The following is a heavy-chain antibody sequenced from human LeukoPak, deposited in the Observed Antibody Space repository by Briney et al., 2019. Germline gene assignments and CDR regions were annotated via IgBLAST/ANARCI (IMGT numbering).Heavy chain of an antibody. D-gene: IGHD6-13*01. J-gene: IGHJ4*02. V-gene: IGHV3-30*04. Sequence: QPGGSLRLSCAASGFTFSNFAMHWVRQAPGKGLEWVAVISYDGSNKYYADSVKGRFTISRDNSKNKLSLQMNSLRAEDTAVYCCARGTYSSSWFLDYWGQGTLVTVSS. CDR1: GFTFSNFA. CDR2: ISYDGSNK. CDR3: ARGTYSSSWFLDY.